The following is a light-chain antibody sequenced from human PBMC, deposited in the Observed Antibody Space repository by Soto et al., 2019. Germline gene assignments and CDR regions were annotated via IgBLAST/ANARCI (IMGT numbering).Light chain of an antibody. CDR2: GAS. CDR3: QQYATSLQT. J-gene: IGKJ1*01. V-gene: IGKV3-20*01. CDR1: QSVSSNY. Sequence: EIVLTQSPGTLSLSPGERATLSCRASQSVSSNYLAWYQQKPGQAPSLLIYGASSRATGIPDRFSGSGSGTAFTLTIIRLEPEDFAVYYCQQYATSLQTCGQGTKVEI.